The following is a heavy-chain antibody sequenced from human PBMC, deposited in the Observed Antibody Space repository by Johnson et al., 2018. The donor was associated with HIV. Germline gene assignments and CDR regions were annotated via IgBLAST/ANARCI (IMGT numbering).Heavy chain of an antibody. D-gene: IGHD3-10*01. CDR3: AKALLLWFGEVLHAFDI. Sequence: QVQLVESGGGVVQPGRSLRLSCAASGFTFSSYVMHWVRQAPGKGLEGVAVISFDGNNEYYADSVKDRFTISRDNSKNTLFLQMNGLRVEDTAVYYCAKALLLWFGEVLHAFDIWGQGTMVTVSS. V-gene: IGHV3-30*04. CDR2: ISFDGNNE. J-gene: IGHJ3*02. CDR1: GFTFSSYV.